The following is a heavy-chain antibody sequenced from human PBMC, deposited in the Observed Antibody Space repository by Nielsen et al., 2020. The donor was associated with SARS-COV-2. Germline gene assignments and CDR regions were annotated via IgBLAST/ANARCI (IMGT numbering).Heavy chain of an antibody. CDR2: INTNTGNP. V-gene: IGHV7-4-1*02. J-gene: IGHJ4*02. Sequence: SVNVSCMASGYTFTSYAMNLVRQAPGQGLEWMGLINTNTGNPTYAQGFTGRFVFSLDTSVSTAYLQISSLKAEDTAVYYCAREGIAAAGDYFDYWGQGTLVTVSS. D-gene: IGHD6-13*01. CDR3: AREGIAAAGDYFDY. CDR1: GYTFTSYA.